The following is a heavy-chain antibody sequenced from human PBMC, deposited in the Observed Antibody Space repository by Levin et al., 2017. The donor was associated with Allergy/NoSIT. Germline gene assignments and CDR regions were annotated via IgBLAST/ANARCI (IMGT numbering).Heavy chain of an antibody. CDR1: GFSFSGSS. J-gene: IGHJ1*01. CDR3: ARGYYGSGSYYLEYFQH. V-gene: IGHV3-48*02. Sequence: GGSLRLSCAASGFSFSGSSMIWVRQAPGKGLEWVSYISSSTSTYYADSVKGRFTISRDNVKNSLYLQMNSLRDEDTAIYYCARGYYGSGSYYLEYFQHWGQGTLVTVSS. CDR2: ISSSTST. D-gene: IGHD3-10*01.